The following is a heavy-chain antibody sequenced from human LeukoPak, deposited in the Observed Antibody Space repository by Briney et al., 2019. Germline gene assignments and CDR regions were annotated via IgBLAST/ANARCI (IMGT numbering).Heavy chain of an antibody. Sequence: SQTLSLTCTVSGGSISSGDYYWSWIRQPPGKGLEWIGYIYYSGSTYYNPSLKSRVTISVDRSKNQFSLELSSVTAADTAVYYCAREVGYYALGYWGQGTLVTVSS. V-gene: IGHV4-30-4*08. CDR3: AREVGYYALGY. J-gene: IGHJ4*02. D-gene: IGHD2/OR15-2a*01. CDR2: IYYSGST. CDR1: GGSISSGDYY.